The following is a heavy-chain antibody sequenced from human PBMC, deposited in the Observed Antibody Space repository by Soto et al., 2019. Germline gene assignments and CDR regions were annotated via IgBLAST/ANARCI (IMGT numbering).Heavy chain of an antibody. D-gene: IGHD2-15*01. V-gene: IGHV3-23*01. J-gene: IGHJ4*02. CDR1: GFTFSNYA. CDR3: AKAGDCTGGSCYYFDY. CDR2: ISASSRTT. Sequence: EVQLLESGGGLVQPGGSLRLSCAASGFTFSNYAMRWVRHAPGKGLECVSAISASSRTTYYADSVKGRFTISRDNSKNTLYLQMNSLRAEDTAVYYCAKAGDCTGGSCYYFDYWGQGTLVTVSS.